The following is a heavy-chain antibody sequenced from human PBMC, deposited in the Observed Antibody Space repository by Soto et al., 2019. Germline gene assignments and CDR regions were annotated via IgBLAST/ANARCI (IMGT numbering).Heavy chain of an antibody. D-gene: IGHD4-17*01. CDR2: ISDSGANT. V-gene: IGHV3-23*01. CDR3: AKILSMVTSYYYGMDV. J-gene: IGHJ6*02. Sequence: PGGSLRLSCAASGFTFSTYPMIWVRQAPGKGLECVGSISDSGANTYYADSVRGRFTISRDNSKNTLYLQMNSLRDDDTAVYYCAKILSMVTSYYYGMDVWGHGTTVTVS. CDR1: GFTFSTYP.